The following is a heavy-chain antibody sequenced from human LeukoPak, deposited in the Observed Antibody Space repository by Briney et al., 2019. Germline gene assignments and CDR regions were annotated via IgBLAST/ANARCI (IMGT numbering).Heavy chain of an antibody. V-gene: IGHV4-34*01. D-gene: IGHD2-15*01. CDR2: INHSGST. Sequence: PSETLSLTCAVYGGSFSGYYWSWIRQPPGKGLEWIGEINHSGSTNYNPSLKSRVTISVDTSKNQFSLKLSSVTAADTAVYYCASASETGSGRINAFDIWGQGTMVTVSS. J-gene: IGHJ3*02. CDR1: GGSFSGYY. CDR3: ASASETGSGRINAFDI.